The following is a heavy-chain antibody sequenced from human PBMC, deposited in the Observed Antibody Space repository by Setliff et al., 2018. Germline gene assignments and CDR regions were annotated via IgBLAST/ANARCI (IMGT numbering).Heavy chain of an antibody. J-gene: IGHJ4*02. CDR2: IYYTGST. Sequence: SETLSLTCTVSGGSISSSSHNWGWIRQPPGKGLEWIGSIYYTGSTYYNPSLKSRVTMSVDTSKRQFSLKLGSATAADTAVYYCARDMGQPYYFESWGLGTLVTVSS. CDR3: ARDMGQPYYFES. V-gene: IGHV4-39*07. CDR1: GGSISSSSHN. D-gene: IGHD1-1*01.